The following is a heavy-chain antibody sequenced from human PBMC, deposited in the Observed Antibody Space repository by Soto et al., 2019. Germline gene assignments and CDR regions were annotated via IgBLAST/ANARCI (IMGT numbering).Heavy chain of an antibody. CDR2: ISYDSTNK. D-gene: IGHD2-15*01. V-gene: IGHV3-30*04. Sequence: GGSLRLSCAASGFTFGTYPMHWLRQAPGKGLEWVAIISYDSTNKFYGDSVKGRFTISRDNSKNTLYLQMNSLRPEDTAVYYCVNTDPGGRCSGIRSPDYWGKGPLVTAS. CDR1: GFTFGTYP. J-gene: IGHJ4*02. CDR3: VNTDPGGRCSGIRSPDY.